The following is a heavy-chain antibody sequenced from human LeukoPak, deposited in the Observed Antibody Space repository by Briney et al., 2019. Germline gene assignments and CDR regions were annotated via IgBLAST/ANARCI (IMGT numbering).Heavy chain of an antibody. V-gene: IGHV4-59*08. J-gene: IGHJ4*02. CDR1: GSSISSYY. CDR3: ARNGGGWSFDY. CDR2: MPYSGNT. Sequence: SETLSLTCTVSGSSISSYYWSWIRQSPGRGLEWIGYMPYSGNTNYNPSLESRVTISVDTSKNQFSLKLTSLTAADTAVYYCARNGGGWSFDYWGQGTLVAVSS. D-gene: IGHD6-19*01.